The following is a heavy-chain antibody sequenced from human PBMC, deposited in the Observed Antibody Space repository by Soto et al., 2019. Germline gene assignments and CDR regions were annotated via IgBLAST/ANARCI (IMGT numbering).Heavy chain of an antibody. V-gene: IGHV1-2*02. J-gene: IGHJ6*02. D-gene: IGHD2-21*02. CDR2: INPNSGGT. CDR1: GYTFTGYY. Sequence: ASVKVSCKASGYTFTGYYMHWVRQAPGQGLEWMGWINPNSGGTNYAQKFQGRVTMTRDTSISTAYMELSRLRSDDTAVYYCARDRAYCGGDCYPPNYYYHGMDVWGQGTTVTVSS. CDR3: ARDRAYCGGDCYPPNYYYHGMDV.